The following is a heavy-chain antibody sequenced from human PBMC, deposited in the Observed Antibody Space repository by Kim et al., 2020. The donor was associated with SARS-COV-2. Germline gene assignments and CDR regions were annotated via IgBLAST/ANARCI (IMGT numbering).Heavy chain of an antibody. V-gene: IGHV6-1*01. CDR1: GDSVSSNSAA. CDR3: ARGGEIVVVPAANQDNWIDP. CDR2: TYYRSKWYN. D-gene: IGHD2-2*01. J-gene: IGHJ5*02. Sequence: SQTLSLTCAISGDSVSSNSAAWNWIRQSPSRGLEWLGRTYYRSKWYNDYAVSVKSRITINPDTSKNQFSLQLNSVTPEDTAVYYCARGGEIVVVPAANQDNWIDPRCQGTLVTVSS.